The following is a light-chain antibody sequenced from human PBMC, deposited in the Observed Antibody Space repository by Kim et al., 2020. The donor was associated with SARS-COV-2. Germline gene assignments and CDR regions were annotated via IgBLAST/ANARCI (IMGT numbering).Light chain of an antibody. CDR3: QQYGSSPVK. J-gene: IGKJ1*01. CDR1: QSISSSY. Sequence: EIVLTQSPGTLSLSPGERATLSCRASQSISSSYLAWYQQKLGQAPSLLIYDASSRATGIPDRFSGSGSGTDFTLTISRLEPEDFAVYYCQQYGSSPVKFGQGTKVDIK. V-gene: IGKV3-20*01. CDR2: DAS.